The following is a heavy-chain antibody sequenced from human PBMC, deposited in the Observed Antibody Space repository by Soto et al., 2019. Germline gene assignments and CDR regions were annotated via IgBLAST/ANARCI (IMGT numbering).Heavy chain of an antibody. Sequence: GGSLRLSCAASGFTFSSYAMSWVRQAPGKGLEWVSAISGSGGSTYYADSVKGRFTISRDDSKNTLYLQMNSLRAEDTAVYYCAKTLYSSGWSPFDYWGQGTLVTVSS. CDR3: AKTLYSSGWSPFDY. CDR2: ISGSGGST. CDR1: GFTFSSYA. J-gene: IGHJ4*02. V-gene: IGHV3-23*01. D-gene: IGHD6-19*01.